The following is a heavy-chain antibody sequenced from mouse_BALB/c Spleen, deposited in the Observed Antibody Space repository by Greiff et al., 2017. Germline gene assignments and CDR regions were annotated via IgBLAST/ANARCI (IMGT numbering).Heavy chain of an antibody. J-gene: IGHJ3*01. CDR3: ARDGDGSSLFAY. V-gene: IGHV5-17*02. CDR1: GFTFSSFG. D-gene: IGHD1-1*01. CDR2: ISSGSSTI. Sequence: EVQLVESGGGLVKPGGSLKLSCAASGFTFSSFGMHWVRQAPEKGLEWVAYISSGSSTIYYADTVKGRFTISRDNPKNTLFLQMTSLRSEDTAMYYCARDGDGSSLFAYWGQGTLVTVSA.